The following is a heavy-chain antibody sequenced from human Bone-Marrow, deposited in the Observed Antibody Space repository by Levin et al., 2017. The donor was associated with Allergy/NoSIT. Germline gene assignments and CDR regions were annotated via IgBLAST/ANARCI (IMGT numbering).Heavy chain of an antibody. J-gene: IGHJ4*02. V-gene: IGHV3-15*01. Sequence: SCAASGFSFTKVWMTWVRQAPGKGLEWVGRIKPETDGGTIDYAAPVKGRFTISRDDSRSTLYLQMNSLKTEDTAVYYCTTEVWARSIRDDYWGQGTLVTVSS. CDR1: GFSFTKVW. CDR3: TTEVWARSIRDDY. D-gene: IGHD2-21*01. CDR2: IKPETDGGTI.